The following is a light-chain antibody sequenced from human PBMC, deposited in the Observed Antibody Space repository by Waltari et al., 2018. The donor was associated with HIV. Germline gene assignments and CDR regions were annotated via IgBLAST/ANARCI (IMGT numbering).Light chain of an antibody. V-gene: IGLV1-36*01. CDR1: SSNIGNNA. Sequence: QSVLTQPPSVSEAPRQRVTISCSGSSSNIGNNAVHWYQQLPGKPPKLLIYYDDLLASGVSDRFSGSKSGTSAFLAISGLQSEDESDYYCAAWDDSLNGVVFGGGTKLTVL. J-gene: IGLJ2*01. CDR3: AAWDDSLNGVV. CDR2: YDD.